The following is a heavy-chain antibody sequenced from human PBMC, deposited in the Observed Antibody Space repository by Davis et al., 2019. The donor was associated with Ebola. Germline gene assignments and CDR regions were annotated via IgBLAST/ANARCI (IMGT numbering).Heavy chain of an antibody. CDR2: ISAYNGNT. D-gene: IGHD6-19*01. V-gene: IGHV1-18*01. J-gene: IGHJ6*02. Sequence: AASVKVSCKASGYTFTSYGISWVRQAPGQGLEWMGWISAYNGNTNYAQKLQGRVTMTTDTSTSTAYMELGILRSDDTAVYYCASCRQGGCWYFGMDVWGQGTTVTVSS. CDR3: ASCRQGGCWYFGMDV. CDR1: GYTFTSYG.